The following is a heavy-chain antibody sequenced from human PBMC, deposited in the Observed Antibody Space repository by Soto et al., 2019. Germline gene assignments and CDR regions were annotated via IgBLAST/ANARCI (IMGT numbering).Heavy chain of an antibody. CDR2: IYYSGST. V-gene: IGHV4-39*01. CDR1: GGSISSYY. D-gene: IGHD2-8*01. Sequence: SETLSLTCTVSGGSISSYYWGWIRQPPGKGLEWIGSIYYSGSTYYNPSLKSRVTISVDTSKNQFSLKLSSVTAADTAVYYCARHGYCTNGVCYYFDYWGQGTLVTVSS. CDR3: ARHGYCTNGVCYYFDY. J-gene: IGHJ4*02.